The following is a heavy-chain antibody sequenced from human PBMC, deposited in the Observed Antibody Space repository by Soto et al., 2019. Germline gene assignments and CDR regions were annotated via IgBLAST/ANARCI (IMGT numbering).Heavy chain of an antibody. CDR2: SYYTGST. V-gene: IGHV4-59*08. D-gene: IGHD3-9*01. CDR1: GDSMSPYY. CDR3: ARLEGLATISYYFDF. Sequence: SETLSLTCTVSGDSMSPYYWSWIRQPPGKGLEWIGFSYYTGSTNYNPSLKTRVTLSLDKSKSQFSLRLNSVTAADSAVYFCARLEGLATISYYFDFWGQGAQVTVSS. J-gene: IGHJ4*02.